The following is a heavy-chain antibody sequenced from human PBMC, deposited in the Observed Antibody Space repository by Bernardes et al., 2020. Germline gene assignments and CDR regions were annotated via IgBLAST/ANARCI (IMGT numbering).Heavy chain of an antibody. CDR3: ATYSGYDWGGYYYGMDV. V-gene: IGHV4-39*01. J-gene: IGHJ6*04. CDR1: GGSISSSSYY. Sequence: SETLSLTCTVSGGSISSSSYYWGWIRRPPGKGLEWIGSIYYSGSTYYNPSLKSRVTISVDTSKNQFSLKLSSVTAADTAVYYCATYSGYDWGGYYYGMDVWGKGTTVTVSS. D-gene: IGHD5-12*01. CDR2: IYYSGST.